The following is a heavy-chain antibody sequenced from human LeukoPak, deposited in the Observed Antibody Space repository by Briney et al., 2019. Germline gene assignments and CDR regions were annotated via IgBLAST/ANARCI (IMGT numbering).Heavy chain of an antibody. V-gene: IGHV3-33*08. D-gene: IGHD5-12*01. Sequence: GRSLRLSCAASGFTFSNYGMHWVRQAPGKGLEWVAVIWYDGGNKLYGDSVKGRFTISRDNSKNTVYLQMNSLRVEDTAVYYCVRDPYEAYWGQGTLVTVSS. CDR1: GFTFSNYG. CDR3: VRDPYEAY. J-gene: IGHJ4*02. CDR2: IWYDGGNK.